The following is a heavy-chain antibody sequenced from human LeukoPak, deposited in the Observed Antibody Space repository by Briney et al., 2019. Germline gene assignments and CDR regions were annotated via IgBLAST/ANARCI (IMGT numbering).Heavy chain of an antibody. D-gene: IGHD4-17*01. Sequence: SETLSLTCTVSGGSISSDYWSWVRQPPGKGLEWIGYIYHSGSTYYNPSLKSRVAISVDRSKNQFSLKLSSVTAADTAVYYYASSYGDYWELGYWGQGTLVTVSS. J-gene: IGHJ4*02. CDR1: GGSISSDY. CDR2: IYHSGST. CDR3: ASSYGDYWELGY. V-gene: IGHV4-30-2*01.